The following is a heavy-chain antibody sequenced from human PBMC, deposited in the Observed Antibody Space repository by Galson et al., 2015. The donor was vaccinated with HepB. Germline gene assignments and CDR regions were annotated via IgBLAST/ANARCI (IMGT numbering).Heavy chain of an antibody. D-gene: IGHD2-21*02. Sequence: TLSLTCDVAGASIRSGDHSWTWIRQPPGKGLQWIGYIYSSGNTSYNPSLRSRMTMSADTSSNHFSLRLNSVTAADTALYFCARGRRYCAGDCYTYFDSWGLGILVTVSS. V-gene: IGHV4-30-4*07. CDR3: ARGRRYCAGDCYTYFDS. CDR2: IYSSGNT. CDR1: GASIRSGDHS. J-gene: IGHJ4*02.